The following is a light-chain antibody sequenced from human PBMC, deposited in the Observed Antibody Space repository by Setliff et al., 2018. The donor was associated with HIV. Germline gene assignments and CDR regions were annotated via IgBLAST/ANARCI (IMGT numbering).Light chain of an antibody. V-gene: IGLV2-14*01. CDR3: ISYATTNTLP. CDR1: SSDVGGYNY. J-gene: IGLJ1*01. Sequence: QSALTQPASVSGSPGQSITISCTGTSSDVGGYNYVSWYQQHPGKVPKLMIYEVSNRPSGVSNRFSGSKSGNTASLTISGLQAEDEADYYCISYATTNTLPFGTGTKVTVL. CDR2: EVS.